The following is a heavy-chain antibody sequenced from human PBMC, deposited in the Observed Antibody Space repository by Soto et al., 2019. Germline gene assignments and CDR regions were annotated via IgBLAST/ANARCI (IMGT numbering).Heavy chain of an antibody. J-gene: IGHJ4*02. D-gene: IGHD3-10*01. Sequence: EVQLVESGGGLVQPGGSLRLSCAASGFTFSSYSMNWVRQAPGKGLEWVSYISSSSSTIYYADSVKGRFTISRDNAKNSLYLQMNSLRAEDTAVYYCATSEYYFDYWGQGTLVTVS. CDR1: GFTFSSYS. V-gene: IGHV3-48*01. CDR3: ATSEYYFDY. CDR2: ISSSSSTI.